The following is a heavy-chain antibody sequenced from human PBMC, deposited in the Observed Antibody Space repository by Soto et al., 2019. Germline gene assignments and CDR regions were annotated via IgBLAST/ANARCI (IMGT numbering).Heavy chain of an antibody. CDR3: ARGPGYCSSTSCYGNYYYYYGMDV. CDR2: INHSGST. J-gene: IGHJ6*02. CDR1: GGSFSVYY. V-gene: IGHV4-34*01. D-gene: IGHD2-2*03. Sequence: PSETLSLTCAVYGGSFSVYYWSWIRQPPGKGLEWIGEINHSGSTNYNPSLKSRVTISVDTSKNQFSLKLSSVTAADTAVYYCARGPGYCSSTSCYGNYYYYYGMDVWGQGTTVTVSS.